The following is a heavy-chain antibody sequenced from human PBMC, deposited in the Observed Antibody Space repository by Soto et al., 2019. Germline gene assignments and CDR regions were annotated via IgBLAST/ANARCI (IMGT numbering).Heavy chain of an antibody. Sequence: PSETLSLTCTVSGGSISSGDYYWGWIRQPPGKGLEWIGSIYYSGSTYYNPSLKSRVTISVDTSKNQFSLKLSSVTAADTAVYYCARPGNYGSGSYLYYLDYWGQGTLVTVSS. CDR3: ARPGNYGSGSYLYYLDY. CDR1: GGSISSGDYY. V-gene: IGHV4-39*01. D-gene: IGHD3-10*01. J-gene: IGHJ4*02. CDR2: IYYSGST.